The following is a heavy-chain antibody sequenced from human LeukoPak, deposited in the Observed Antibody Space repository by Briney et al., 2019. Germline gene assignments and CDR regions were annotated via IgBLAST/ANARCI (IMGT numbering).Heavy chain of an antibody. CDR3: ARDQVGRMVGERY. V-gene: IGHV3-30-3*01. J-gene: IGHJ4*02. D-gene: IGHD1-26*01. CDR2: ISYDGSNK. Sequence: GGSLRLSCAASGFTFSSYAMHWVRQAPGKGLEWVAVISYDGSNKYYADSVKGRFTISRDNSKNTLYLQMNSLRAEDTAVYYCARDQVGRMVGERYWGQGTLVTVSS. CDR1: GFTFSSYA.